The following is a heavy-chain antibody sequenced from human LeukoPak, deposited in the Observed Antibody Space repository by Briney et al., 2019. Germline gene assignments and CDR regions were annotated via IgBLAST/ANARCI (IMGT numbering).Heavy chain of an antibody. J-gene: IGHJ4*02. CDR2: TSGSGGST. Sequence: GGSLRLSCAASGFTFSSYAMSWVRQAPGKGLEWVSATSGSGGSTYYADSVKGRFTISRDNSKNTLYLQMNSLRAEDTAVYYCAKSRRLLWLTTTFDYWGQGTLVTVSS. D-gene: IGHD3-10*01. V-gene: IGHV3-23*01. CDR3: AKSRRLLWLTTTFDY. CDR1: GFTFSSYA.